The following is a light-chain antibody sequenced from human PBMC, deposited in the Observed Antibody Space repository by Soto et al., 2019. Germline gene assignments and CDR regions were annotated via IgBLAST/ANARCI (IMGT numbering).Light chain of an antibody. CDR3: HQYGSSPPYT. Sequence: EIVLTQSPGTLSVSPGERATLSCRASQSVSNNYLAWYQHKPGQAPRLLIYRASSRATDIPDRFSASGSGTDFTLTISRLEAEDIAVYYCHQYGSSPPYTFGQGTQLEIK. V-gene: IGKV3-20*01. CDR2: RAS. CDR1: QSVSNNY. J-gene: IGKJ2*01.